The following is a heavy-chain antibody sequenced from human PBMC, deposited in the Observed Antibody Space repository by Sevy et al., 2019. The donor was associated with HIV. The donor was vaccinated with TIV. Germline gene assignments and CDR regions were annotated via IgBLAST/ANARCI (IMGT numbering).Heavy chain of an antibody. D-gene: IGHD3-22*01. CDR1: GFTFRTYA. V-gene: IGHV3-23*01. CDR2: ISGSGGST. J-gene: IGHJ3*02. Sequence: GGSLRLSCAASGFTFRTYAMNWVRQAPGKGLEWVSGISGSGGSTYYADSVKGRFTISRDNSKNTLYLQMNSLRAEDTVVYYCAKDYYDSSGYYPMDAFDIWGQGTMVTVSS. CDR3: AKDYYDSSGYYPMDAFDI.